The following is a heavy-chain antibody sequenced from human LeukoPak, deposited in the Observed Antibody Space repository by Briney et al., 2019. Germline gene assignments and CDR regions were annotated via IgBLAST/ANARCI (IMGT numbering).Heavy chain of an antibody. CDR1: GDFISRYY. D-gene: IGHD6-13*01. Sequence: SETLSLTCTVSGDFISRYYWSWIRQSPGKGLEWIGYVYDRGGTNYNPSLKSRAIISVDTSKNQFSLELSSVTAADTAVYYCARAISSWYDLYKANYYYGMDVWGQGTTVTVSS. J-gene: IGHJ6*02. CDR3: ARAISSWYDLYKANYYYGMDV. CDR2: VYDRGGT. V-gene: IGHV4-59*01.